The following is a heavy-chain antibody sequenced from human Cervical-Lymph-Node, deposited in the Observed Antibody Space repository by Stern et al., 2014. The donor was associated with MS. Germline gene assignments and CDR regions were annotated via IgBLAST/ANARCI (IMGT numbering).Heavy chain of an antibody. CDR1: GFNFNDNS. CDR3: PRIGWGYSYGQGFDS. D-gene: IGHD5-18*01. Sequence: VQLVESGGGVVQPGQSLRLSCAASGFNFNDNSMVWVRQAPGQGLEWVAVISHDGNYKSYAGYVKGRFTISRDNSKNMLFLQMNTLRPEDTAVYYCPRIGWGYSYGQGFDSWGQGALVTVSS. J-gene: IGHJ4*02. CDR2: ISHDGNYK. V-gene: IGHV3-30*04.